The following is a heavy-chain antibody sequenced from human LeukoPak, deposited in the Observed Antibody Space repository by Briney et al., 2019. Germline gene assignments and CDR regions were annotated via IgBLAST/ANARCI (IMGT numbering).Heavy chain of an antibody. D-gene: IGHD5-12*01. V-gene: IGHV3-66*02. CDR1: GLTVSSNF. CDR3: ARDVGGMATGYFDY. Sequence: HTGGSLRLSCAASGLTVSSNFMSWVRQAPGKGLEWVSVIHSDGRTFYADTVKGRFTVSRDNSNDMLFLRMNSLRAEDTAVYYCARDVGGMATGYFDYWGQGTPVTVSS. CDR2: IHSDGRT. J-gene: IGHJ4*02.